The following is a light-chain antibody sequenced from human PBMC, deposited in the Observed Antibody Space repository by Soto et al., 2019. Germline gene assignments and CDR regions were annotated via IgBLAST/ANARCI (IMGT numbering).Light chain of an antibody. J-gene: IGKJ5*01. CDR1: ESITYF. Sequence: DIQLTQSPPSLSASVGDRVSITCRASESITYFLSWYQHKPGGAPKLLIFGANNLQTGVSSRFTGAGSGRFFTLTISSLQPEDYGTYFCQQTYATPLTLGGGTRLEIK. CDR2: GAN. V-gene: IGKV1-39*01. CDR3: QQTYATPLT.